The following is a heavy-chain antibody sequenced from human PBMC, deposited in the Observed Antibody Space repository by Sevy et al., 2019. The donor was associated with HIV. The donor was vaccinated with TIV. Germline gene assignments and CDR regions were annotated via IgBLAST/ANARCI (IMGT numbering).Heavy chain of an antibody. Sequence: GGSLRLSCAASGFIFSSFAMSWVSQTPGKGLEWVSGLNGSGGRTYYPDSVKGRFTISRDNSKNTLYLQMNSLRAEDTAVYYCAKDTDSGSYLNDAFDIWGQGTMVTVSS. CDR1: GFIFSSFA. D-gene: IGHD1-26*01. V-gene: IGHV3-23*01. J-gene: IGHJ3*02. CDR2: LNGSGGRT. CDR3: AKDTDSGSYLNDAFDI.